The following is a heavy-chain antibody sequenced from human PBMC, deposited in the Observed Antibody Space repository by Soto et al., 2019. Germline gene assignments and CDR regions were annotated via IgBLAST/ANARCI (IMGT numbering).Heavy chain of an antibody. Sequence: QVQLVQSGAEVKKPGASVKVSCKASGYTFTSYGISWVRQAPGQGLEWMGWISAYNGNTKYAQKFQGRVTMTTDTSPSTAYMGVRSLRSADTAVYYCASDPQIFDYWGQGTLVTVSS. J-gene: IGHJ4*02. CDR2: ISAYNGNT. CDR3: ASDPQIFDY. CDR1: GYTFTSYG. V-gene: IGHV1-18*04.